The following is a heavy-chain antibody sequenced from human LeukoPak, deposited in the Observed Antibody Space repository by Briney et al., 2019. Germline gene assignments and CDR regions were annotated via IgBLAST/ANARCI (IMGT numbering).Heavy chain of an antibody. CDR2: IYYSGST. Sequence: KASETLSLTCTVSGGSISSSSYYWGWIRQPPGKGLEWIGSIYYSGSTYYNPSLKSRVTISVDTSKNQFSLKLSSVTAADTAVYYCARVNYYDSSGEYINYWGQGTLVTVSS. V-gene: IGHV4-39*07. J-gene: IGHJ4*02. CDR3: ARVNYYDSSGEYINY. D-gene: IGHD3-22*01. CDR1: GGSISSSSYY.